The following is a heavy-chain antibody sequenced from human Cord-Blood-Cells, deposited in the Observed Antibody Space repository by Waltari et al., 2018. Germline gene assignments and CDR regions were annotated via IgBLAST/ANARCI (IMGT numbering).Heavy chain of an antibody. J-gene: IGHJ3*02. D-gene: IGHD3-16*01. Sequence: QVQLQESGPGLVKPSETLSLTCTVSGYSISRGYYWGWIRQPPGKGLEWIGSIYHSGSTYYNPSLKGRVTISVDTSKNQFSLKLSSVTAADTAVYYCAWSMGDRNAFDIWGQGTMVTISS. CDR2: IYHSGST. CDR1: GYSISRGYY. CDR3: AWSMGDRNAFDI. V-gene: IGHV4-38-2*02.